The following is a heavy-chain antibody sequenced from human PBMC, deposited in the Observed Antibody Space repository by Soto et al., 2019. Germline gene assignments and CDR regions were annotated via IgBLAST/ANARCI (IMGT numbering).Heavy chain of an antibody. CDR2: IIPIFGTA. V-gene: IGHV1-69*13. CDR3: ASDYYDTRGYYYNY. Sequence: ASVKVSCKTSGGTFSSYAISWVRQAPGQGLEWMGGIIPIFGTANYAQKFQGRVTLTADESTSTAYMELSSLRSEDTAVYYCASDYYDTRGYYYNYWGQGTLVTVSS. D-gene: IGHD3-22*01. J-gene: IGHJ4*02. CDR1: GGTFSSYA.